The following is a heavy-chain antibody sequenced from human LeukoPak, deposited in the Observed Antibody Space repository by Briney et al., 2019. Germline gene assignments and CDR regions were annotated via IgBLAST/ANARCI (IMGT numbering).Heavy chain of an antibody. CDR2: VSYEGTT. V-gene: IGHV4-59*01. J-gene: IGHJ4*02. D-gene: IGHD6-13*01. CDR3: ARDLGIADFDY. CDR1: GASMSSYY. Sequence: KVSETLSLTCTVSGASMSSYYWTWIRQSPGKGLEWIGYVSYEGTTNYNPSLKSRVSISGDTSKNQFFLRLNSVTAADTAVYYCARDLGIADFDYWGQGTLVTVSS.